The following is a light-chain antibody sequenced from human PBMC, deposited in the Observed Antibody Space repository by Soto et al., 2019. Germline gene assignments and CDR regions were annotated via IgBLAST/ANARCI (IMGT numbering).Light chain of an antibody. CDR3: GSWDSSLSAYV. Sequence: SVLTQPPSVSAAPGQKVTISCSVSLSNIGGNSVSWYQQLPGTAPKLLIYDDNKRPSGIPDRFSGSKSGTSATLGITGFQTGDEADYYCGSWDSSLSAYVFGTGTKVTVL. V-gene: IGLV1-51*01. CDR1: LSNIGGNS. CDR2: DDN. J-gene: IGLJ1*01.